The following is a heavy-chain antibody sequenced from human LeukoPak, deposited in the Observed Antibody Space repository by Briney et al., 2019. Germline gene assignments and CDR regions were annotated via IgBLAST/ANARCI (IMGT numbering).Heavy chain of an antibody. CDR1: GGTFSSYA. Sequence: GASVKVSCKASGGTFSSYAISWVRQAPGQGFEWMGWIIPIFGTANYAQKFQGRVTITADESTSTAYMELSSLRSEDTAVYYCARIGLWYAFDIWGQGTMVTVSS. CDR2: IIPIFGTA. CDR3: ARIGLWYAFDI. D-gene: IGHD5-18*01. J-gene: IGHJ3*02. V-gene: IGHV1-69*13.